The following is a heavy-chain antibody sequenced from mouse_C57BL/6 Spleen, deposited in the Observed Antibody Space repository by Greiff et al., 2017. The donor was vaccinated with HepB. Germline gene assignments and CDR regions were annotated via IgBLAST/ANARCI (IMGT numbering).Heavy chain of an antibody. V-gene: IGHV1-4*01. Sequence: QVQLQQSGAELARPGASVKMSCKASGYTFTSYTMHWVKQRPGQGLEWIGYINPSSGYTKYNQKFKDKATLTADKSSSTAYMQLSSLTSEDSAVYYYARGGLHWYFDVWGTGTTVTVSS. CDR3: ARGGLHWYFDV. CDR1: GYTFTSYT. J-gene: IGHJ1*03. D-gene: IGHD3-3*01. CDR2: INPSSGYT.